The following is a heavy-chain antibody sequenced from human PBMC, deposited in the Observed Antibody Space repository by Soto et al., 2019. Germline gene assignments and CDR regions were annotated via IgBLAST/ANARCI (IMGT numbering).Heavy chain of an antibody. Sequence: SESLSLTCSVAGGSISSYYWSWIRQPPGKGLEWIGYIYYSGNTNYNPSLKSRVTISVDTSKNQFSLKLSSVTAADTAVYYCARHLQTHVTIFGVVNDPHFDYWGQGTLVTVSS. D-gene: IGHD3-3*01. CDR1: GGSISSYY. CDR3: ARHLQTHVTIFGVVNDPHFDY. V-gene: IGHV4-59*08. J-gene: IGHJ4*02. CDR2: IYYSGNT.